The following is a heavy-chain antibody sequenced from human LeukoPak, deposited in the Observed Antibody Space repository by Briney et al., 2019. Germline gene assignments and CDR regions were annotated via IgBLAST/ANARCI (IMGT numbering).Heavy chain of an antibody. Sequence: GSLRLSCAASGFTFSSYAMHWVRQAPGKGLEWVAVISYDGSNKYYADSVKGRFTISRDNSKNTLYLQMNSLRAEDTAVYYCARDSPSGDFDYWGQGTLVTVSS. D-gene: IGHD3-10*01. CDR3: ARDSPSGDFDY. CDR2: ISYDGSNK. CDR1: GFTFSSYA. J-gene: IGHJ4*02. V-gene: IGHV3-30-3*01.